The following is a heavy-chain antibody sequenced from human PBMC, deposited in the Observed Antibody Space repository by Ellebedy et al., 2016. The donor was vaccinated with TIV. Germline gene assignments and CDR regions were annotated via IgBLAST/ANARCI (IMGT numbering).Heavy chain of an antibody. V-gene: IGHV3-53*01. CDR2: TGST. Sequence: PGGSLRLSCEASGFTFNNHAVSLVRQAPGKGLEWISGTGSTFSADSVQGRFTVSRDNSKQMVYLQMNSLTSEDTGVYYCEREAGISSFRHWYIDLWGRGTLVIVSS. CDR3: EREAGISSFRHWYIDL. D-gene: IGHD6-6*01. J-gene: IGHJ2*01. CDR1: GFTFNNHA.